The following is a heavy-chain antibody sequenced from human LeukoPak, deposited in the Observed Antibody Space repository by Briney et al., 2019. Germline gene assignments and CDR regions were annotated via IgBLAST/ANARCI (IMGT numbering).Heavy chain of an antibody. CDR1: GYTFTSYG. D-gene: IGHD3-22*01. Sequence: GASVKVSCKASGYTFTSYGISWVRQAPGQGLEWMGWISAYNGNTNYAQKLQGRVTMTTDTSTSTAYMEVRSLRSDDTAVYYCARGAHYDSSGYFGYWGQGTLVTVSS. CDR3: ARGAHYDSSGYFGY. J-gene: IGHJ4*02. V-gene: IGHV1-18*01. CDR2: ISAYNGNT.